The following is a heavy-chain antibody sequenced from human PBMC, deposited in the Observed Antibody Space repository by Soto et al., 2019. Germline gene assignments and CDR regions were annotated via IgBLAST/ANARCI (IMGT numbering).Heavy chain of an antibody. Sequence: SETLSLTCTVSGGSIRSSSYYWGWIRQHPGKGLEWIGYIYYSGSTYYNPSLKSRVTISIDTSKNQFSLKLSSVTAADTAVYYCARNVNYGNDYWGQGTLVTVSS. CDR1: GGSIRSSSYY. V-gene: IGHV4-31*03. CDR3: ARNVNYGNDY. D-gene: IGHD4-17*01. J-gene: IGHJ4*02. CDR2: IYYSGST.